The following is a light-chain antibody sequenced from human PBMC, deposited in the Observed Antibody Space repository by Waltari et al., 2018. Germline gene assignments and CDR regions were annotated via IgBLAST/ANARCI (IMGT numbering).Light chain of an antibody. J-gene: IGKJ3*01. Sequence: DIVMTQSPLSLPVTPGEPASISCRSSESLLHPNGHNSLDWYLQKPGQSPQLLIYLGSNRASGVPDRFSGSGSGTDFTLKISRVEAEDVGNYYCMQGLRGPLTFGPGTKVDIK. V-gene: IGKV2-28*01. CDR2: LGS. CDR1: ESLLHPNGHNS. CDR3: MQGLRGPLT.